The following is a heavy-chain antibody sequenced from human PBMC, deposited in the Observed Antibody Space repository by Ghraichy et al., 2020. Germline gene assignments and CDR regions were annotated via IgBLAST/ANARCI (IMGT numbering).Heavy chain of an antibody. CDR3: ARDSISSGWYYYGMDV. CDR2: IYYSGST. J-gene: IGHJ6*02. CDR1: GGSISSGGYS. V-gene: IGHV4-30-4*07. Sequence: SQTLSLTCAVSGGSISSGGYSWSWIRQPPGKGLEWIGYIYYSGSTYYNPSLKSRVTISVDTSKNQFSLKLSSVTAADTAVYYCARDSISSGWYYYGMDVWGQGTTVTVSS. D-gene: IGHD6-19*01.